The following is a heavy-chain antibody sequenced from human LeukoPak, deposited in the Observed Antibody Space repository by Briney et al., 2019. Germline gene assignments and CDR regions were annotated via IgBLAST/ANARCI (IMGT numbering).Heavy chain of an antibody. CDR1: GFTFSNFG. CDR3: AKDSSTTWFGGDSK. D-gene: IGHD3-10*01. V-gene: IGHV3-30*18. Sequence: GGSLRLSCAASGFTFSNFGLHWVRQAPGKGLEWVALISPDGTDKNYVDPVKGRFTISRDNSKNTLTLQMNSLRAEDTAVYWCAKDSSTTWFGGDSKWGQGTLVTVSS. CDR2: ISPDGTDK. J-gene: IGHJ4*02.